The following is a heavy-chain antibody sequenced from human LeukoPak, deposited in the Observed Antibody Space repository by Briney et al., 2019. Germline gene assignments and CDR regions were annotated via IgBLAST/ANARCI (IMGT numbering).Heavy chain of an antibody. Sequence: GRSLRLSCAASGFTFSSYGMHWVRQAPGKGLEWVAVIWYVGSNKYYADSVKGRFTISRDNSKNTLYLQMNSLRAEDTAVYYCAKDRRPRQLYYFDYWGQGTLVTVSS. CDR3: AKDRRPRQLYYFDY. D-gene: IGHD2-2*01. CDR2: IWYVGSNK. V-gene: IGHV3-33*06. CDR1: GFTFSSYG. J-gene: IGHJ4*02.